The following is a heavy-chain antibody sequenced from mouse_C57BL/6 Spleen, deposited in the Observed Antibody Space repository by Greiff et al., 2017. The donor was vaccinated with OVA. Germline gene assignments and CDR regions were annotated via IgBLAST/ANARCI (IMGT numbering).Heavy chain of an antibody. V-gene: IGHV1-4*01. J-gene: IGHJ4*01. CDR1: GYTFTSYS. CDR3: ARGGPARATEDMDY. Sequence: VQLQESGAELARPGASVKMSCKASGYTFTSYSMHWVKQRPGQGLEWIGYINPSSGYTKYNQKFKDKATLTADKSSSTAYMQLSSLTSEDSAVYYGARGGPARATEDMDYWGQGTPPTVSS. CDR2: INPSSGYT. D-gene: IGHD3-1*01.